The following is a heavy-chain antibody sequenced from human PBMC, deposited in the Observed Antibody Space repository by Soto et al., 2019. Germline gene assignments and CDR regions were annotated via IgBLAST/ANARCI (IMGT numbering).Heavy chain of an antibody. J-gene: IGHJ6*03. CDR2: IYYSGST. CDR3: ARDERTRYYYYMDV. Sequence: PSETLSLTCTVSGGSISSGGYYWSWIRQHPGKGLEWIGYIYYSGSTYYNPSLKSRVTISVDTSKNQFSLKLSSVTAADTAVYYCARDERTRYYYYMDVWGKGTTVTVSS. V-gene: IGHV4-31*03. CDR1: GGSISSGGYY. D-gene: IGHD1-1*01.